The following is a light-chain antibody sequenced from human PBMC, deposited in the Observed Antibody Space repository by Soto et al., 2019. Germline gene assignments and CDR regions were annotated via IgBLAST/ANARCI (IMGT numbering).Light chain of an antibody. CDR1: NLGSKS. Sequence: SYELTQSPSVSVAPGQTAGISCGGNNLGSKSVHWYQQKSGQAPVLVVFDDSDRPSGIPERISGSNSGNTATLTISRVEAGDEADYYCQVWDSITDHWVFGGGTKLTVL. CDR3: QVWDSITDHWV. V-gene: IGLV3-21*02. J-gene: IGLJ3*02. CDR2: DDS.